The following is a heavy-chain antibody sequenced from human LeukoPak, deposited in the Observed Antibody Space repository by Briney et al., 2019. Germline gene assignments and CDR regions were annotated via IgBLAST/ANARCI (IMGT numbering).Heavy chain of an antibody. V-gene: IGHV3-23*01. CDR1: GFTFSNHA. J-gene: IGHJ4*02. D-gene: IGHD1-14*01. CDR2: ISGSGTVT. CDR3: AKTSVGGGRITGSGYFDN. Sequence: GGSLRLSCAASGFTFSNHAMNWVRQAPGKGLEWLSIISGSGTVTYYADSVKGRFTISRDNSKNTLYLQMNSLRAEDTAVYYCAKTSVGGGRITGSGYFDNWGQGTLVTVSS.